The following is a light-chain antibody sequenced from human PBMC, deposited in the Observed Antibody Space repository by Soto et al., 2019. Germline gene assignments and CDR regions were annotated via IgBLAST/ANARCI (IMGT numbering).Light chain of an antibody. CDR1: SYNIGAGYD. J-gene: IGLJ2*01. V-gene: IGLV1-40*01. CDR2: GNS. Sequence: QTVVTQPPSVSGAPGQRVTISCNGSSYNIGAGYDVHWYQQLPGTAPKLLIYGNSNRPSGVPDRFSGSKSGTSASLAITGLQAEDEAYYYCQSYDSSLSVVFGGGTKVTVL. CDR3: QSYDSSLSVV.